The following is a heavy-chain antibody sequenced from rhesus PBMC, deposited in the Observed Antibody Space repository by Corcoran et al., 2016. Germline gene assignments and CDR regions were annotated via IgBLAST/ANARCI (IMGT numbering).Heavy chain of an antibody. CDR2: IYGGSGSP. CDR3: ARGPSTTVADGFDY. J-gene: IGHJ4*01. D-gene: IGHD4-29*01. Sequence: QVQLQESGPGLVKPSETLPLPCAVSGASISSNYWSWIRPPPGKGLEWIGYIYGGSGSPRYNPSLKSRVTISKDTSKNQFSLKLSSVTAADTAVYYCARGPSTTVADGFDYWGQGVLVTVSS. V-gene: IGHV4-147*01. CDR1: GASISSNY.